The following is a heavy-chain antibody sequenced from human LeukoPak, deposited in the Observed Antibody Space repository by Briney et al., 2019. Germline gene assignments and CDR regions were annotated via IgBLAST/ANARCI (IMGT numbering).Heavy chain of an antibody. V-gene: IGHV5-51*01. J-gene: IGHJ4*02. CDR3: ARHGGYGDYVDY. CDR2: IYPGDSDT. CDR1: GSIFTSYW. Sequence: NRGESLQISCKGSGSIFTSYWIGWGRQLPGKGLEWMGIIYPGDSDTRYSPSFQGQVTISADKSISTAYLQWSSLKASDTAMYYCARHGGYGDYVDYWGQGTLVTVSS. D-gene: IGHD4-17*01.